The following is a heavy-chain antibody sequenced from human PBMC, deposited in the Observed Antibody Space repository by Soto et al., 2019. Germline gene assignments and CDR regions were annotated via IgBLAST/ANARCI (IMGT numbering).Heavy chain of an antibody. Sequence: QITLKESGPTLVKPTQTLTLTCTFSGFSLSTSGVGVGWIRQPPGKALEWLALIYWDDDKRYSPSLKSRLTITKDTSKNQVVLTMTNMDPVDTATYYCAHGGPWSDYGGNSEARVAYYFDYWGQGTLVTVSS. CDR2: IYWDDDK. D-gene: IGHD4-17*01. CDR3: AHGGPWSDYGGNSEARVAYYFDY. V-gene: IGHV2-5*02. J-gene: IGHJ4*02. CDR1: GFSLSTSGVG.